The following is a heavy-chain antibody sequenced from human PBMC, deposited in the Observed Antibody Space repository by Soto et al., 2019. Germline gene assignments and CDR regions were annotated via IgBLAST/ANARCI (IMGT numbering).Heavy chain of an antibody. J-gene: IGHJ4*02. D-gene: IGHD3-3*01. CDR3: VRDAPSHQSIFGL. CDR2: INLNDGGT. CDR1: EYSFCDYY. V-gene: IGHV1-2*02. Sequence: APVKVSCKTAEYSFCDYYLHWVRQAPEQGLEWMGWINLNDGGTNSPRKFQGRLTMTRDKSITTVYMELSRLRTHDPAVYFGVRDAPSHQSIFGLWGRRTLVTVSS.